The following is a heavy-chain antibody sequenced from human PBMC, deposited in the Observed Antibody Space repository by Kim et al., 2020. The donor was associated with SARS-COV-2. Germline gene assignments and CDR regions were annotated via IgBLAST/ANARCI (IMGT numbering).Heavy chain of an antibody. CDR1: GGSISGYY. Sequence: SETLSLTCTVSGGSISGYYWTWIRQFAGKGLEWIGRMYSSGSTHYNPSLKSRVTMSLDTSRNQFSLKLTSVTAADTAVYFCARADGHYGSGSPFDYWGQG. J-gene: IGHJ4*02. CDR2: MYSSGST. V-gene: IGHV4-4*07. D-gene: IGHD3-10*01. CDR3: ARADGHYGSGSPFDY.